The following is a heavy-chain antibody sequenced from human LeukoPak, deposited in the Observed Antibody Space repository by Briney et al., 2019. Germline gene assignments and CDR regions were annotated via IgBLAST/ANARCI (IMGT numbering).Heavy chain of an antibody. CDR1: GGTFSSYA. Sequence: ASVKVSCKASGGTFSSYAISWVRQAPGQGLEWMGRIIPIFGTANYAQKFQGRVTITTDESTSTAYMELSSLGSEDTAVYYCARRYSYPDAFDIWGQGTMVTVSS. CDR3: ARRYSYPDAFDI. J-gene: IGHJ3*02. V-gene: IGHV1-69*05. D-gene: IGHD5-18*01. CDR2: IIPIFGTA.